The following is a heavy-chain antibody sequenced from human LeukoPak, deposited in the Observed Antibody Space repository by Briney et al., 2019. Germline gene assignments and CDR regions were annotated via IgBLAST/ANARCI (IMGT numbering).Heavy chain of an antibody. Sequence: GKSLRLSCAASRLTFDSYAMYWVRQAPGKGLEWVSAISGSGGSTYYADSVKGRFTISRDNSKNTLYLQMNSLRAEDTAVYYCAKDLRILTGYDYWGQGTLVTVSS. CDR3: AKDLRILTGYDY. CDR1: RLTFDSYA. V-gene: IGHV3-23*01. J-gene: IGHJ4*02. CDR2: ISGSGGST. D-gene: IGHD3-9*01.